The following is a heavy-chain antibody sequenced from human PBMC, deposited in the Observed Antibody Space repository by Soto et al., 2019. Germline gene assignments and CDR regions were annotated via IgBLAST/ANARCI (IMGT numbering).Heavy chain of an antibody. V-gene: IGHV4-61*01. J-gene: IGHJ4*02. Sequence: SETLCLTCSVSGGSVGGGSGFWSWVRQPPGKGLEWIGYFYYSGSTKYNPSLKSRVTILEDTSKNQFSLKLNSVTAADTAVYYCAREGRMGTFDYWGQGALVTVS. CDR3: AREGRMGTFDY. CDR1: GGSVGGGSGF. CDR2: FYYSGST. D-gene: IGHD1-1*01.